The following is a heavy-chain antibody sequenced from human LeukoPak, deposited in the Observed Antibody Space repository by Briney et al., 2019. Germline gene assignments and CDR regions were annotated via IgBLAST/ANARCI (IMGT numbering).Heavy chain of an antibody. CDR2: LYPGVST. V-gene: IGHV4-4*07. J-gene: IGHJ6*03. Sequence: SETLSLTCTVSGGPMYSYYWSWIRQSAGKGLEWIGRLYPGVSTDYNPSLKSRVTMSVDAPKKQFALKLSAVTAADTAVYYCARMKFYDSTGHSPGHYMDVWGKGTTAIVSS. CDR3: ARMKFYDSTGHSPGHYMDV. CDR1: GGPMYSYY. D-gene: IGHD3-22*01.